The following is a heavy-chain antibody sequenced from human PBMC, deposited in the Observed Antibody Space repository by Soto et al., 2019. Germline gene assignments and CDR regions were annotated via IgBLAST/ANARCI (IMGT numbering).Heavy chain of an antibody. CDR3: ARDPSSWYHMDFQH. V-gene: IGHV3-21*01. Sequence: GGSLRLSCAASGFTFSSYAMSWVRQAPGKGLEWVSAISSSSSYIYYADSVKGRFTISRDNAKNSLYLQMNSLRAEDTAVYYCARDPSSWYHMDFQHWGQGTLVTVSS. J-gene: IGHJ1*01. CDR1: GFTFSSYA. D-gene: IGHD6-13*01. CDR2: ISSSSSYI.